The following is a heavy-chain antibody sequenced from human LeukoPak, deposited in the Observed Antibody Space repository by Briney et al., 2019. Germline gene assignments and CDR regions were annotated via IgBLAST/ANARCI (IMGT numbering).Heavy chain of an antibody. D-gene: IGHD6-19*01. J-gene: IGHJ3*02. CDR1: GFTVSNNY. CDR2: MYSGGTT. CDR3: ASPSSGQSFDI. Sequence: GGSLRLSCAASGFTVSNNYMNWVRQAPGKGLEWVSVMYSGGTTYYADSVKGRFSISRDKSKNTVYPQMSSLRAEDTAVYYCASPSSGQSFDIWGQGTMVTVSS. V-gene: IGHV3-53*01.